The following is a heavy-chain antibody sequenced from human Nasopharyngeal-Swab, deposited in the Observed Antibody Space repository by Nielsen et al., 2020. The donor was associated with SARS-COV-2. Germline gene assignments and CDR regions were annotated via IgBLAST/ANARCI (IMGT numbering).Heavy chain of an antibody. J-gene: IGHJ6*03. CDR3: ARARGVYGDYYYYYTDV. V-gene: IGHV6-1*01. D-gene: IGHD4-17*01. CDR2: TYYRSKWYN. Sequence: WVRQSPSRGREWLGRTYYRSKWYNAYAVSVTSRITINPDTSKNQFSLHLNSVTPEDTAVYYCARARGVYGDYYYYYTDVWGKGTTVTVSS.